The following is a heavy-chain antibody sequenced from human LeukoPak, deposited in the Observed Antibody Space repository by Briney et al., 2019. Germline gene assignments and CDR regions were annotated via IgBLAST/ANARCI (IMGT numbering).Heavy chain of an antibody. D-gene: IGHD6-19*01. CDR2: IYYSGST. J-gene: IGHJ6*02. V-gene: IGHV4-59*01. CDR1: GGSISSYY. Sequence: SETLSLTCTVSGGSISSYYWSWIRQPPGKGLEWIGYIYYSGSTNYNPSLKSRVTISVDTSKNQFSLKLSSVTAADTAVYYCARASGWYDPERFYYYYGMDVWGQGTTVTVSS. CDR3: ARASGWYDPERFYYYYGMDV.